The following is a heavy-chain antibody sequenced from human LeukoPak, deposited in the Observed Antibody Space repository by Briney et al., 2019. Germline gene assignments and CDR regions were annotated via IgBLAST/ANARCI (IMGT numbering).Heavy chain of an antibody. CDR3: ARDKYYYATGGAFDI. J-gene: IGHJ3*02. CDR2: IYSGGST. V-gene: IGHV3-53*01. CDR1: GFTVSSNY. D-gene: IGHD3-10*01. Sequence: GGSLRLSXAASGFTVSSNYMSWVRQAPGKGLEWVSVIYSGGSTYYADSVKGRFTISRDNSKNTLYLQMNSLRAEDTAVYYCARDKYYYATGGAFDIWGQGTMVTVSS.